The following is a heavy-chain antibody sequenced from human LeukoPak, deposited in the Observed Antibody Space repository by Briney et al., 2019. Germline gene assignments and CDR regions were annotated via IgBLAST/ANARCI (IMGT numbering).Heavy chain of an antibody. Sequence: PSETLSLTCTVSGGSISSYYWSWIRQPAGKGLEWIGRIYTSGSTNYNPSLKSRVTMSVDTSKNLFSLKLNSVTAADTAVYYCARDKISINAFDMWGQGTMVTVSS. CDR2: IYTSGST. V-gene: IGHV4-4*07. J-gene: IGHJ3*02. D-gene: IGHD1-14*01. CDR1: GGSISSYY. CDR3: ARDKISINAFDM.